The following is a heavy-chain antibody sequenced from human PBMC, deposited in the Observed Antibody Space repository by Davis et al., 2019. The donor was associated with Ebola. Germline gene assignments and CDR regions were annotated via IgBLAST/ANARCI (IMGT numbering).Heavy chain of an antibody. Sequence: MPSETLSLTCAVSGGSISSSNWWSWVRQPPGKGLEWIGEIYHSGSTNYNPSLKSRVTISVDKSKNQFSLKLSSVTAAETAVYYCGRPVAGRVPREGSTEKWYFDLWGRGTLVTVSS. D-gene: IGHD6-19*01. CDR3: GRPVAGRVPREGSTEKWYFDL. CDR1: GGSISSSNW. V-gene: IGHV4-4*02. CDR2: IYHSGST. J-gene: IGHJ2*01.